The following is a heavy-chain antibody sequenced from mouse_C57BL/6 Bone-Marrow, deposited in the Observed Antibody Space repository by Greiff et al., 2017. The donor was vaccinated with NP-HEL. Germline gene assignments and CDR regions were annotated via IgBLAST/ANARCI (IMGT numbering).Heavy chain of an antibody. CDR2: IYPGSGST. J-gene: IGHJ2*01. V-gene: IGHV1-55*01. Sequence: VQLQQPGAELVKPGASVKLSCKASGYTFTSYWITWVKQRPGQGLEWIGDIYPGSGSTNYNEKFKSKATLTVDTSSSTAYMQLSSLTSEDSAVYYCAREAYYSLWYFDYWGQGTTLTVSS. D-gene: IGHD2-12*01. CDR1: GYTFTSYW. CDR3: AREAYYSLWYFDY.